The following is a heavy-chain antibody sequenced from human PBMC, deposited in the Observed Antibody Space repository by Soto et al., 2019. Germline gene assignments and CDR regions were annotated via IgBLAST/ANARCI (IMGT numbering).Heavy chain of an antibody. Sequence: KTSETLSLTCTVSGGSISSYYWSWIRQPPGKGLEWIGYIYYSGSTNYNPSLKSRVTISVDTSKNQFSLKLSSVTAADTAVYYCARDQKGVATIHDAFDIWGQGTMVTVSS. CDR2: IYYSGST. V-gene: IGHV4-59*01. D-gene: IGHD5-12*01. J-gene: IGHJ3*02. CDR1: GGSISSYY. CDR3: ARDQKGVATIHDAFDI.